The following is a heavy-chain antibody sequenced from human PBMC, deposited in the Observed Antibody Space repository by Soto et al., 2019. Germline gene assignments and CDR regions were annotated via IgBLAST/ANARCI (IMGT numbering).Heavy chain of an antibody. CDR1: VGSFSSFC. V-gene: IGHV4-59*01. D-gene: IGHD2-2*01. CDR3: ATGADSNSWNNGHYDY. J-gene: IGHJ4*02. CDR2: ICYSDIT. Sequence: SETLSLTCIVSVGSFSSFCWSWTRQPPGKGLEWIGYICYSDITNYNHSLKSRVTISVDTTKNQFSLKLSSVTAADTAVYYCATGADSNSWNNGHYDYWGQGALVTVSS.